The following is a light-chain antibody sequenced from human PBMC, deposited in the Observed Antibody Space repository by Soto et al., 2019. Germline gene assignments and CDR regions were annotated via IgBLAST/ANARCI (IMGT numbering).Light chain of an antibody. CDR2: KAS. J-gene: IGKJ2*02. V-gene: IGKV1-5*03. CDR3: DHYNGYSCT. Sequence: DIQMPQSPSTLSASVGARVTITCRSSQSIDSWLAWFQQKPGKAPKLLIYKASNLESEVPSRFSGRGSWTEFTLTISSLQPDDFAPDYCDHYNGYSCTFGQGTVLE. CDR1: QSIDSW.